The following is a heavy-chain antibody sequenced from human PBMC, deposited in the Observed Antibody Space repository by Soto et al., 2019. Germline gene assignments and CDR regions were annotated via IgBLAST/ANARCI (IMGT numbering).Heavy chain of an antibody. J-gene: IGHJ6*02. CDR3: ARGQWIQLWSKYYYYGMDV. V-gene: IGHV4-34*01. CDR2: INHSGST. D-gene: IGHD5-18*01. Sequence: QVQLQQWGAGLLKPSETLSLTCAVYGGSFGGYYWSWIRQPPGKGLEWIGEINHSGSTNYNPSLKSRVTISVDTSKNQFSLKLSSVTAADTAVYYCARGQWIQLWSKYYYYGMDVWGQGTTVTVSS. CDR1: GGSFGGYY.